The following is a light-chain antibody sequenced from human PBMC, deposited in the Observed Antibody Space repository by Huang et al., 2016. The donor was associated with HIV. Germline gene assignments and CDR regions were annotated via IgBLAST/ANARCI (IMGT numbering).Light chain of an antibody. CDR1: TTVSTN. CDR2: GSS. Sequence: EIVMTQSPATLSVSPGQRATLSCRTNTTVSTNVAWYQQGPGQAPRLLIYGSSTRAPGIPARFSGTGSGTEFSLTINSLQSEDLALYFCQQYNNWHLSFGGGTRVDI. CDR3: QQYNNWHLS. V-gene: IGKV3-15*01. J-gene: IGKJ4*01.